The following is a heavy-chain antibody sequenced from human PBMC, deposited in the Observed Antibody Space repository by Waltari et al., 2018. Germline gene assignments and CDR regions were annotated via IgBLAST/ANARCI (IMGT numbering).Heavy chain of an antibody. CDR1: GFIFSNYA. Sequence: EVQVLESGGGLAQPGGSLRRPCEASGFIFSNYALYWVRQAPGKGLEWVSGINGYGDKTYYADSVRGRFTLSRDNSRNTLSLEMNSLRADDTAVYYCAKAHFYDTSGYIEHWGQGTLVTVSS. CDR3: AKAHFYDTSGYIEH. CDR2: INGYGDKT. D-gene: IGHD3-22*01. V-gene: IGHV3-23*01. J-gene: IGHJ1*01.